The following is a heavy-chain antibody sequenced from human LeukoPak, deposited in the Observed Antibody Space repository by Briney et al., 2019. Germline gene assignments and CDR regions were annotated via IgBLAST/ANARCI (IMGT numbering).Heavy chain of an antibody. Sequence: ASVNVSCKASGYTFTGYYMHWVRQAPGQGLEWMGWINPNSGGTNYAQKFQGRVTMTRVTSISTAYMELSRLRSDDTAVYYCARRRIAAAGQYNWFDPWGQGTLVTVSS. J-gene: IGHJ5*02. V-gene: IGHV1-2*02. D-gene: IGHD6-13*01. CDR2: INPNSGGT. CDR3: ARRRIAAAGQYNWFDP. CDR1: GYTFTGYY.